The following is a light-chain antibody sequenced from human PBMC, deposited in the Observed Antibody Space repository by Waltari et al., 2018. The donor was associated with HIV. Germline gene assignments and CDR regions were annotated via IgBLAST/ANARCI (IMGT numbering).Light chain of an antibody. CDR2: GAS. CDR3: QQYGSS. V-gene: IGKV3-20*01. Sequence: EIVLTQSPGTLSLSPGERATLSCRASQSVSSSYLAWYQQKPGQAPRLLIYGASSRATGIPDRFSGSGSGTDFTLTMSRLEPEDFAVYYCQQYGSSLGQGTKLEIK. CDR1: QSVSSSY. J-gene: IGKJ2*01.